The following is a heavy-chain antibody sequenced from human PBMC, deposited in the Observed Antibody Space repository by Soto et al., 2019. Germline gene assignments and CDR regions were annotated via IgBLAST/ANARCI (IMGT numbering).Heavy chain of an antibody. CDR1: GGSISSYY. CDR2: IYYSGST. CDR3: AARYGGTLDY. J-gene: IGHJ4*02. Sequence: QVQLQESGPGLVMPSETLSLTCTVSGGSISSYYWSWFRQPPGKGLEWIGYIYYSGSTNYNPSLNSRVTISVDTSKNQFSLKLSSVTAADTAAYYCAARYGGTLDYWGQGTLVTVSS. D-gene: IGHD4-17*01. V-gene: IGHV4-59*08.